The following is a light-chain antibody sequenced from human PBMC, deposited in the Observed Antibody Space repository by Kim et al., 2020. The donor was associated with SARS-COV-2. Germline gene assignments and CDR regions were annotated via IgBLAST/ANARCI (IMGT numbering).Light chain of an antibody. V-gene: IGLV3-1*01. CDR2: QDS. CDR3: RAWDSSFVV. J-gene: IGLJ2*01. Sequence: SYELTQPPSVSVSPGQTASITCSGDKLGDKYACWYQQKPGQSPVLVIYQDSKRPSGIPERFSGSNSGNTATLTISGTQAMDEADYYCRAWDSSFVVFGGVT. CDR1: KLGDKY.